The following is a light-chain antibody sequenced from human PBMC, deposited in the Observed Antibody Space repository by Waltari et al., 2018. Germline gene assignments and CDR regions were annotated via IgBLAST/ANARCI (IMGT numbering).Light chain of an antibody. Sequence: DIQMTQSPSTLSASVGDRVTITCRASQSISSGLAWYQQKPGKAPKLLIYKASSLESGVPSRFSGSGSGTEFTLTISSLQPDDFATYYCQQYNSYLYTFGQGTKLEIK. CDR1: QSISSG. J-gene: IGKJ2*01. V-gene: IGKV1-5*03. CDR2: KAS. CDR3: QQYNSYLYT.